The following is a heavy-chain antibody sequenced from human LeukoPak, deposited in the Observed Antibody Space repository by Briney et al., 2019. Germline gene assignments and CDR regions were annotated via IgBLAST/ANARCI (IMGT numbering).Heavy chain of an antibody. CDR1: GGSFSGYY. J-gene: IGHJ4*02. D-gene: IGHD6-13*01. V-gene: IGHV4-34*01. CDR2: IYYSGST. CDR3: ARQQPTY. Sequence: PSETLSLTCAVYGGSFSGYYWSWIRQPPGKGLEWIGSIYYSGSTYYNPSLKSRVTISVDTSKNQFSLKLSSVTAADTAVYYCARQQPTYWGQGTLVTVSS.